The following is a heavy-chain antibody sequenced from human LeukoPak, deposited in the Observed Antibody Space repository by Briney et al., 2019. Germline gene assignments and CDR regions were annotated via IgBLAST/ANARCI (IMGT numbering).Heavy chain of an antibody. V-gene: IGHV4-34*01. CDR1: GGSFSGYY. Sequence: PSETLSLTCAVYGGSFSGYYWSWIRRPPGKGLEWIGEINHSGSTNYNPSLKSRVTISVDTSKNQFSLKLSSVTAADTAVYYCARDPMVVAAGDAFDIWGQGTMVTVSS. CDR3: ARDPMVVAAGDAFDI. CDR2: INHSGST. J-gene: IGHJ3*02. D-gene: IGHD2-15*01.